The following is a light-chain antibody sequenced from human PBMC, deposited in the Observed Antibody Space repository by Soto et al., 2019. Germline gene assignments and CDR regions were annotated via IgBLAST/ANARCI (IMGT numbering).Light chain of an antibody. J-gene: IGKJ4*01. CDR2: AAS. CDR1: QSITNF. Sequence: DIRMTQSPSSLSASVGDKLTITCRANQSITNFLNWYQKKPGEVPKLLIFAASRLESGVPSRFSGSGSGTDFAHTINSLQPDDFATYYCQQSSTTPRLSFGGGTRVDIK. CDR3: QQSSTTPRLS. V-gene: IGKV1-39*01.